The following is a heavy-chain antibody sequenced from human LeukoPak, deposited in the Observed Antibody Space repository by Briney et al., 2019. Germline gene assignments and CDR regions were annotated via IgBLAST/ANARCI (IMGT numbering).Heavy chain of an antibody. V-gene: IGHV3-7*02. D-gene: IGHD6-13*01. Sequence: PGGSLRLSCAASGFTFSNYYMTWVRQAPGKGLEWVANIKQDGSEKYYVDSVKGRFTISRDSAKNSLYLQMNSLRAEDTAVYYCARGPYSSNWYVDYWGQGTLVTVAS. CDR1: GFTFSNYY. CDR2: IKQDGSEK. CDR3: ARGPYSSNWYVDY. J-gene: IGHJ4*02.